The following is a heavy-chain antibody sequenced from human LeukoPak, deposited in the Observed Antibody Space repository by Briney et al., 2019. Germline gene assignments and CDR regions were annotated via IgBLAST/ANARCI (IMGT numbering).Heavy chain of an antibody. J-gene: IGHJ4*02. CDR2: IKQDGSEK. CDR1: GFTFSSYW. Sequence: PGGSLRLSCAASGFTFSSYWMSWVRQAPGKGLEWVANIKQDGSEKYYVDSVKGRFTISRDNAKNSLYLQMNSLRAEDTAVYYCASGYSGYDLLHPFDYWGQGTLVTVSS. CDR3: ASGYSGYDLLHPFDY. V-gene: IGHV3-7*01. D-gene: IGHD5-12*01.